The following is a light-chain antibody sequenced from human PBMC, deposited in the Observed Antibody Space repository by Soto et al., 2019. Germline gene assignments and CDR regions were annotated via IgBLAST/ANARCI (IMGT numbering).Light chain of an antibody. V-gene: IGLV2-8*01. CDR3: CTDAGTYKV. CDR2: EVT. Sequence: QSALTQPPSASGSPGQSVTISCTGTSTDHYGSNYVSWYQQHPGKVPKLIIYEVTQRPSGVPDRFSGSKSGNTASLTVSGLQAEDEADYYCCTDAGTYKVFGTGTKLTVL. CDR1: STDHYGSNY. J-gene: IGLJ1*01.